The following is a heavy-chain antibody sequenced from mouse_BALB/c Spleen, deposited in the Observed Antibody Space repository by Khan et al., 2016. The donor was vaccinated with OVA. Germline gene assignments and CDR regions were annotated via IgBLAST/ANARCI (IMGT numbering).Heavy chain of an antibody. D-gene: IGHD1-2*01. Sequence: VQLKQSGPELVKPGDSMKISCKASNYSLTDYTMNWVKQSHGKNLEWIGLINPYNGGSNYNQKFKGKATLTVDKSSSTAYMELLSLTSEDSAVYYCTRSGYGGFAYWGQGTLVTVSA. CDR1: NYSLTDYT. V-gene: IGHV1-18*01. J-gene: IGHJ3*01. CDR3: TRSGYGGFAY. CDR2: INPYNGGS.